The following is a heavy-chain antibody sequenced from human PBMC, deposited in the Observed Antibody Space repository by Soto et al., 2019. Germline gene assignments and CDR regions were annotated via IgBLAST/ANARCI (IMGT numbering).Heavy chain of an antibody. Sequence: GGSLRLSCAASAFTFSSYWMSWVRQAPGKGLEWVANIKQDGSEKYYVDSVKGRFTISRDNAKNSLYLQMNSLRAEDTAVYYCARDLFEAARRGEYAFDIWGQETMVTVSS. CDR3: ARDLFEAARRGEYAFDI. CDR2: IKQDGSEK. CDR1: AFTFSSYW. J-gene: IGHJ3*02. D-gene: IGHD3-16*01. V-gene: IGHV3-7*03.